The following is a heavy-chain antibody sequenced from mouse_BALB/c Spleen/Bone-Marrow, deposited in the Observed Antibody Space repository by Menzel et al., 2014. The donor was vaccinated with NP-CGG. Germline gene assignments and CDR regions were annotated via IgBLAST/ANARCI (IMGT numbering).Heavy chain of an antibody. CDR2: ISSGGST. V-gene: IGHV5-6-5*01. D-gene: IGHD2-4*01. J-gene: IGHJ2*01. CDR3: ARDDYDDQCYFDY. CDR1: GFTFSSYA. Sequence: EVMLVESGGGLVRPGGSLKLSCAASGFTFSSYAMSWVRQTPEKRLEWVASISSGGSTYYPDSVKGRFTISRDNARNIXXXXXXXLRAEDTAMYYCARDDYDDQCYFDYWGQGTTLTVSS.